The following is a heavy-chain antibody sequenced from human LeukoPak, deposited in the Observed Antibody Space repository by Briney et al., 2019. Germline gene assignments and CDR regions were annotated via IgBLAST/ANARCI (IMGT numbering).Heavy chain of an antibody. CDR3: ARDRAPPLGYCSGGSCPFDY. D-gene: IGHD2-15*01. CDR1: GGTFSSYA. CDR2: IIPIFGTA. J-gene: IGHJ4*02. V-gene: IGHV1-69*01. Sequence: GSSVKVSCKASGGTFSSYAISWVRQAPGQGLEWMGGIIPIFGTANYAQKFQGRVTITADESTSTAYMELSSLRSEDTAVYYCARDRAPPLGYCSGGSCPFDYWGQGTLVTVSS.